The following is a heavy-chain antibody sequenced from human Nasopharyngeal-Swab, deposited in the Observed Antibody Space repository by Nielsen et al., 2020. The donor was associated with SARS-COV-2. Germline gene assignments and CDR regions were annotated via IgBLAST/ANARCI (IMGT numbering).Heavy chain of an antibody. V-gene: IGHV4-34*01. CDR2: INHSGST. CDR3: ARGSLWGVEVRGELGY. Sequence: WIGKVAGKGLEWIGEINHSGSTNYNPSLKSRVTISVDTSKNQFSLKLSSVTAADTAVYYCARGSLWGVEVRGELGYWGQGTLVTVSS. J-gene: IGHJ4*02. D-gene: IGHD3-10*01.